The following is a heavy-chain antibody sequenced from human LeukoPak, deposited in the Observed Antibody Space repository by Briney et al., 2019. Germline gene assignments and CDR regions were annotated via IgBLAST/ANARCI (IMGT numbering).Heavy chain of an antibody. D-gene: IGHD3-3*01. CDR2: ISSSGSTI. Sequence: GGSLRLSCAASGFTFSDYYMSWIRKAPGKGLEWVSYISSSGSTIYYADSVKGRFTISRDNARNSLYLQMNSLRAEHTAVYYCARDLRFLEWLSLDLYYYYGMDVWGQGTTVTVSS. CDR3: ARDLRFLEWLSLDLYYYYGMDV. V-gene: IGHV3-11*01. CDR1: GFTFSDYY. J-gene: IGHJ6*02.